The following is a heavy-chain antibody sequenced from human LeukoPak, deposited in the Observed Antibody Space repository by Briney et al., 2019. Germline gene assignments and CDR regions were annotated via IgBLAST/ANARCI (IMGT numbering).Heavy chain of an antibody. Sequence: PSETLSLTCAVSGGSISSTDWWSWVRQPPGKGLEWIGEVYHSGSTNYNPSLNSRVTMSVDKSKNQFSLKLSSVTAADTAVYYCARDKDAFDIWGQGTMVTVSS. CDR3: ARDKDAFDI. V-gene: IGHV4-4*02. CDR1: GGSISSTDW. CDR2: VYHSGST. J-gene: IGHJ3*02.